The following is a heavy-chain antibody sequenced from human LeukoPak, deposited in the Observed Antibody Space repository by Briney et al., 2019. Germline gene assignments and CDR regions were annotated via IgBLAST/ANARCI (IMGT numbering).Heavy chain of an antibody. CDR1: GYIFTDST. CDR3: ARLMVRGESF. D-gene: IGHD3-10*01. V-gene: IGHV1-3*01. CDR2: ISAGHGST. J-gene: IGHJ4*02. Sequence: GASVKVSCKTSGYIFTDSTMHWVRQAPGQGLVWMGWISAGHGSTKYLQKFQGRVTITRDTSATTVYMELSSLRSEDTAVCYCARLMVRGESFWGQGTLVTVSS.